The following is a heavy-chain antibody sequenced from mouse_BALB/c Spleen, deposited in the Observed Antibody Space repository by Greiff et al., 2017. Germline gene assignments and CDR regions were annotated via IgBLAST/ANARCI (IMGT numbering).Heavy chain of an antibody. J-gene: IGHJ3*01. CDR1: GFNIKDTY. CDR3: ASYAWFAY. D-gene: IGHD1-1*01. CDR2: IDPANGNT. Sequence: VQLQQSGAELVKPGASVKLSCTASGFNIKDTYMNWVKQRPEQGLEWIGRIDPANGNTKYDPKFQGKATITADTSSNTAYLQLSSLTSEDTAVYYCASYAWFAYGGQGTLVTVSA. V-gene: IGHV14-3*02.